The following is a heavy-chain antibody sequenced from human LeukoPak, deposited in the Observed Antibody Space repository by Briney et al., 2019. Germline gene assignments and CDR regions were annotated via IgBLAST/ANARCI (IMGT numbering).Heavy chain of an antibody. CDR1: GFTFSNAW. CDR2: IKSKTDGGTT. D-gene: IGHD1-26*01. J-gene: IGHJ4*02. V-gene: IGHV3-15*01. Sequence: GGSLRLSCAASGFTFSNAWMSWVRQAPGKGLEWVGRIKSKTDGGTTDYAAPVKGRFTISRDDSKNTLYLQMNSLKTEDTAVYYCTTDSGSYSPDERLDYWGQGTLVTVSS. CDR3: TTDSGSYSPDERLDY.